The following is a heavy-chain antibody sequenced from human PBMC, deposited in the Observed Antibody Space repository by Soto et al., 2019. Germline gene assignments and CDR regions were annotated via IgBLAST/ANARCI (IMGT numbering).Heavy chain of an antibody. D-gene: IGHD6-25*01. Sequence: APVNLSCKASGYSISSYYMHWVRQARGKGREWVGLINPSGGSTSYAQKFQGRVTITRDMSTSTAYMELSSLRPEDTAVYYCAAAEWVAPPKYYYYYGMDVWGQGTMVTVSS. V-gene: IGHV1-46*01. CDR3: AAAEWVAPPKYYYYYGMDV. J-gene: IGHJ6*02. CDR1: GYSISSYY. CDR2: INPSGGST.